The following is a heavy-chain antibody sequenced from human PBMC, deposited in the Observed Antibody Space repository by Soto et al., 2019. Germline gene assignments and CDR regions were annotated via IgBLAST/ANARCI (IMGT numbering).Heavy chain of an antibody. CDR2: IYYSGST. CDR3: ARSRITMVRGTRAAAGFDY. CDR1: GGSISSGDYY. Sequence: SETLSLTCTVSGGSISSGDYYWSWIRQPPGKGLEWIGYIYYSGSTYYNPSLKSRVTISVDTSKNQFSLKLSSVTAADTAVYYCARSRITMVRGTRAAAGFDYWGQGTLVTV. J-gene: IGHJ4*02. D-gene: IGHD3-10*01. V-gene: IGHV4-30-4*01.